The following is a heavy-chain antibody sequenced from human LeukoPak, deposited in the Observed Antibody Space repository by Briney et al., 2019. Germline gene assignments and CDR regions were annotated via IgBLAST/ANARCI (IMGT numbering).Heavy chain of an antibody. CDR2: INPSGGST. CDR1: GYTFTSYY. D-gene: IGHD3-22*01. Sequence: ASVKVSCKASGYTFTSYYMHWVRQAPGQGLGWMGIINPSGGSTSYAQKFQGRVTMTRDMSTSTVYMELSSLRSEDTAVYYCARDPLGYYDSSGYPDYWGQGTLVTVSS. J-gene: IGHJ4*02. CDR3: ARDPLGYYDSSGYPDY. V-gene: IGHV1-46*01.